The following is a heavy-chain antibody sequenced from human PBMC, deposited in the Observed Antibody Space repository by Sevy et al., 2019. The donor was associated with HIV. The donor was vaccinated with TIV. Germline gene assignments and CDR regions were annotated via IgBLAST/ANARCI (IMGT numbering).Heavy chain of an antibody. J-gene: IGHJ4*02. Sequence: GGSLRLSCAASGFSFSSHGMHWVRQAPGKGLEWVAVISFDGSEEYKADSVKGRFTISRDNSKNRLYLQMNSLGAEDTAVYYCARDSGYSSGWYLGAYWGQGTLVTVSS. V-gene: IGHV3-30*03. CDR3: ARDSGYSSGWYLGAY. CDR1: GFSFSSHG. CDR2: ISFDGSEE. D-gene: IGHD6-19*01.